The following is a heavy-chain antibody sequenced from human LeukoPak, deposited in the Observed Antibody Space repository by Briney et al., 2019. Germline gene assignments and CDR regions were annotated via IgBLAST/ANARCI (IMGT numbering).Heavy chain of an antibody. Sequence: GGSLRLSCAASGFTFSSYSMNWVRQAPGKGLEWVSSISSSSSYIYYADSVKGRFTISRDNAKNSLYLQMNSLRAEDTAVYYCARDKRAYGDYDWFDPWGQGTLVIVSS. CDR3: ARDKRAYGDYDWFDP. V-gene: IGHV3-21*01. CDR2: ISSSSSYI. J-gene: IGHJ5*02. CDR1: GFTFSSYS. D-gene: IGHD4-17*01.